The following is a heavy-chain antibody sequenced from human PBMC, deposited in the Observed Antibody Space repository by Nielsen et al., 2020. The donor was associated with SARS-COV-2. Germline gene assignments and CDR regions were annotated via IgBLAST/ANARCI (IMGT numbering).Heavy chain of an antibody. J-gene: IGHJ4*02. CDR1: GGSISSYY. CDR3: ARVADSYGYPFDY. D-gene: IGHD5-18*01. Sequence: SETLSLTCTVSGGSISSYYWSWIRQPPGKGLEWIGYIYYSGSTYYNPSLKSRVTISVDTSKNQFSLKLSSVTAADTAVYYCARVADSYGYPFDYWGQGTLVTVSS. CDR2: IYYSGST. V-gene: IGHV4-30-4*08.